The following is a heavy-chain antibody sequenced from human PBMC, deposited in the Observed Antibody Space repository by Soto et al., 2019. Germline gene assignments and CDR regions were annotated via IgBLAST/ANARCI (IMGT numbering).Heavy chain of an antibody. CDR3: AHRPSYCSPGSCYSGFDY. CDR2: IYWDDDK. CDR1: GISLSTSGVG. J-gene: IGHJ4*02. V-gene: IGHV2-5*02. Sequence: QITLKESGPTLVKPTQTLTLTCTFSGISLSTSGVGVGWIRQPPGKALEWLALIYWDDDKRYSPSLKSRLTXXKXXSKNQVVLTMTNMDPVDTATYYCAHRPSYCSPGSCYSGFDYWGQGTLVTVSS. D-gene: IGHD2-15*01.